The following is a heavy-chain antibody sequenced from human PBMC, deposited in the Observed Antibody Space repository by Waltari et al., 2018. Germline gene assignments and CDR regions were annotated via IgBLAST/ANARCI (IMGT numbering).Heavy chain of an antibody. CDR1: GGTFSSYA. Sequence: QVQLVQSGAEVKKPGSSVKVSCKASGGTFSSYAISWVRQAPGQGLEWMGGISPSFGTANDAQKFQGRVTITADESTSTAYMELSSLRSEDTAVYYCARDMGYYGSGSYLFDYWGQGTLVTVSS. CDR3: ARDMGYYGSGSYLFDY. CDR2: ISPSFGTA. J-gene: IGHJ4*02. D-gene: IGHD3-10*01. V-gene: IGHV1-69*01.